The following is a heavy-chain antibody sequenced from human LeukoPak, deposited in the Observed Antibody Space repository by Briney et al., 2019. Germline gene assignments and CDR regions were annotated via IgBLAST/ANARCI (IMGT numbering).Heavy chain of an antibody. V-gene: IGHV3-21*01. CDR2: ISSTSTYI. J-gene: IGHJ4*02. Sequence: PGGSLRLSWAASEFTFSSYTINWVRQAPGKGLEWLSSISSTSTYISYADSQNGRYPLSRDNGKNPLYLQTNIPTAEDTSVPYSARGDCNFDYWGQGTLVTVSS. D-gene: IGHD2-15*01. CDR1: EFTFSSYT. CDR3: ARGDCNFDY.